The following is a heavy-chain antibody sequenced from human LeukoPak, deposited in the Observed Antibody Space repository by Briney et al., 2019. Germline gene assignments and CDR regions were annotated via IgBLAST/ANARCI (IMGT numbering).Heavy chain of an antibody. CDR1: GFTLSNYA. CDR3: ANAGYSSSWYGGFDI. CDR2: ISGSGGDT. D-gene: IGHD6-13*01. J-gene: IGHJ3*02. Sequence: GGSLRLPCAASGFTLSNYAMSWVRQAPRKGLEWVSSISGSGGDTYYADSVKGRFTISRDNSKNTLYLQMNSLRAEDTAVYYCANAGYSSSWYGGFDIWGQGTMVTVSS. V-gene: IGHV3-23*01.